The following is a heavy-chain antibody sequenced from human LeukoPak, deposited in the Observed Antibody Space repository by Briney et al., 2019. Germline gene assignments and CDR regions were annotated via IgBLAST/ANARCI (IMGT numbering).Heavy chain of an antibody. J-gene: IGHJ4*02. D-gene: IGHD1-14*01. CDR2: TYFRSKWIH. CDR1: GDSVSSSTSA. Sequence: SQTLSLTCAISGDSVSSSTSAWSWIRQSPSRGPEWLGRTYFRSKWIHDYALSVRGRITIDPDTSKNQVSLQLNSMTPEDTAIYYCARNFSPDFDYWGQGTLVTVSS. CDR3: ARNFSPDFDY. V-gene: IGHV6-1*01.